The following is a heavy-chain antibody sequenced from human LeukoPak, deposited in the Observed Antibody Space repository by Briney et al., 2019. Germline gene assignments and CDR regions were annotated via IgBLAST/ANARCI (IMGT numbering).Heavy chain of an antibody. J-gene: IGHJ3*02. CDR2: LYSSGTT. CDR1: GFSVSIKY. CDR3: ARGGFGPSDALDI. D-gene: IGHD3-10*01. V-gene: IGHV3-53*01. Sequence: GGSLRLSCAASGFSVSIKYMNWVRQAPGKGLEWVSILYSSGTTYYATSVKGRFTISRDNSENKLYLQMNSLRAEDTAVYYCARGGFGPSDALDIWGQGTMVTVSS.